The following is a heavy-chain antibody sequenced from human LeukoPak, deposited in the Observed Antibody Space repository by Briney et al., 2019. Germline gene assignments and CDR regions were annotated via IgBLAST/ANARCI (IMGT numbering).Heavy chain of an antibody. V-gene: IGHV4-34*01. CDR2: INHSGST. D-gene: IGHD4-23*01. Sequence: PSETLSLTCAVYGGSFSGYYWSWIRQPPGKGLEWIGEINHSGSTNYNPSLKSRVTISVDTSKNQFSLKLSSVTAADTAVYYCARSSFTVVTPNWFDPWGQGTLVTVSS. CDR1: GGSFSGYY. CDR3: ARSSFTVVTPNWFDP. J-gene: IGHJ5*02.